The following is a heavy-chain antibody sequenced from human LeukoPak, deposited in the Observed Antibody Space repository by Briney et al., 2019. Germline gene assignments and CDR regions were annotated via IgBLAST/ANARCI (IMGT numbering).Heavy chain of an antibody. J-gene: IGHJ3*02. V-gene: IGHV3-23*01. CDR1: GFTFSSHG. D-gene: IGHD3-22*01. CDR3: AREGDPYYYDSSGYFFRAFDI. CDR2: ISIGGDTT. Sequence: GGSLRLSCAASGFTFSSHGMCWVRQAPGRGLEWVSSISIGGDTTYSDSVKGRFTISRDNSKNTLYLQLDSLRSEDTAVYYCAREGDPYYYDSSGYFFRAFDIWGQGTMVTVSS.